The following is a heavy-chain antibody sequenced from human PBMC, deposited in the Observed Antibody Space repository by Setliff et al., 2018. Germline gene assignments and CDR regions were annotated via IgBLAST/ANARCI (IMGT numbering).Heavy chain of an antibody. J-gene: IGHJ4*02. D-gene: IGHD6-6*01. CDR2: INHRGST. Sequence: SETLSLTCTVSGASVRSHYWSWIRQPPGKGLEWVGEINHRGSTNYNPSLKSRVTISVDTSKDQFSLKVISMTAADTAVYYCARGRNIAARLLDSWGQGTLVTVSS. V-gene: IGHV4-34*01. CDR1: GASVRSHY. CDR3: ARGRNIAARLLDS.